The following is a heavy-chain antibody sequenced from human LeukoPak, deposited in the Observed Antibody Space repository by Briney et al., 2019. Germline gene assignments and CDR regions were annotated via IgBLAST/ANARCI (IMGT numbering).Heavy chain of an antibody. CDR1: GGSISSYY. CDR2: IYYSGST. V-gene: IGHV4-59*01. CDR3: ARGPPLVWDPYFDY. D-gene: IGHD3-16*01. J-gene: IGHJ4*02. Sequence: SETLSLTCTVSGGSISSYYWSWIRQPPGKGLEWIGYIYYSGSTNYNPSLKSRVTISVDTSKNQFSLKLSSVTAADTAVYYCARGPPLVWDPYFDYWGQGTLVTVSS.